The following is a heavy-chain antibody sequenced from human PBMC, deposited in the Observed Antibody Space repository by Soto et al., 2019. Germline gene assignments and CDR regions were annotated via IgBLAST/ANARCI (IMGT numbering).Heavy chain of an antibody. CDR2: IYYSGST. J-gene: IGHJ4*02. Sequence: SETLSLTCTVSGGSISSGGYYWSWIRQHPGKGLEWIGYIYYSGSTYYNPSLKSRVTISVDTSKNQFSLKLSSVTAADTAVYYCAREGRDGYNLVDYWGQGTLVTVSS. CDR3: AREGRDGYNLVDY. CDR1: GGSISSGGYY. D-gene: IGHD5-12*01. V-gene: IGHV4-31*03.